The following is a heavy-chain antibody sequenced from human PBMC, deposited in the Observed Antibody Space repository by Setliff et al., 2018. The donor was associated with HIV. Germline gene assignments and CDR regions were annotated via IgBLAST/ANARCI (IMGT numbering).Heavy chain of an antibody. D-gene: IGHD3-3*01. V-gene: IGHV4-61*02. CDR3: ARGWSGYSMDY. Sequence: SETLFLTCTVSGGSISSTTYYWSWIRQPAGKGLEWIGRIFSSGSTHYNPSLKSRLTISVDTSRNQFSLKLSSVTAADTAVYYCARGWSGYSMDYWGQGTLVTVSA. CDR1: GGSISSTTYY. J-gene: IGHJ4*02. CDR2: IFSSGST.